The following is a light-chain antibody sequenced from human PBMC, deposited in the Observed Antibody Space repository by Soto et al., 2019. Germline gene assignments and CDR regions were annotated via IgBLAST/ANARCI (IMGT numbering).Light chain of an antibody. J-gene: IGKJ1*01. V-gene: IGKV1-9*01. Sequence: DSQSTKAAAVMSPSVGDTCSIRCRASHDISTYLAWYQQKPGKAPKLMIYEASTLQSGVPSRFSGSGSGTEFTLTISSLQPDDFATYYCQQYNSQWTFGQGTKVDIK. CDR3: QQYNSQWT. CDR1: HDISTY. CDR2: EAS.